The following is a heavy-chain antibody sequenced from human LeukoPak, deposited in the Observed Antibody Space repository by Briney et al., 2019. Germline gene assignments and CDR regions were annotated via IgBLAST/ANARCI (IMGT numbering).Heavy chain of an antibody. CDR3: ARGYCSGGSCYGHDAFDI. D-gene: IGHD2-15*01. CDR1: GYTFTSYY. CDR2: INPSGGST. V-gene: IGHV1-46*01. J-gene: IGHJ3*02. Sequence: ASVNVSCKASGYTFTSYYMHWVRQAPGQGLEWMGIINPSGGSTSYAQKFQGRVTMTRDTSTSTVYMELSSLRSEDTAVYYCARGYCSGGSCYGHDAFDIWGQGTMVTVSS.